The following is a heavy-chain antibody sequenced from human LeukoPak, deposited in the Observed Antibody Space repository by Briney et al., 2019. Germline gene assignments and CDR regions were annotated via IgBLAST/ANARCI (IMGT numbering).Heavy chain of an antibody. Sequence: GGSLRLSCAASGFTFSTYSMNWVRQAPGKGLEWVSSISTSSTYIYYADSVKGRFTISRDNAKNSLYLQMNSLRAEDTAVYYCARPIAARPPFYYYYGMDVWGQGTTSPSP. CDR1: GFTFSTYS. CDR3: ARPIAARPPFYYYYGMDV. J-gene: IGHJ6*02. D-gene: IGHD6-6*01. V-gene: IGHV3-21*01. CDR2: ISTSSTYI.